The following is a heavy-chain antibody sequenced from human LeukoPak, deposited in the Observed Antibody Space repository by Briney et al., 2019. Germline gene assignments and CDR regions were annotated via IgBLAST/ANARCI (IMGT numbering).Heavy chain of an antibody. J-gene: IGHJ6*02. CDR2: IYYSGST. V-gene: IGHV4-59*01. D-gene: IGHD6-13*01. Sequence: SETLSLTCTVSGGSISSYYWSWIRQPPGKGLEWIGYIYYSGSTNYNPSLKSRVTISVDTSKNQFSLKLSSVTAADTAVYYCARDTIAAAGHYYYYYYGMDVWGHGTTVTVSS. CDR1: GGSISSYY. CDR3: ARDTIAAAGHYYYYYYGMDV.